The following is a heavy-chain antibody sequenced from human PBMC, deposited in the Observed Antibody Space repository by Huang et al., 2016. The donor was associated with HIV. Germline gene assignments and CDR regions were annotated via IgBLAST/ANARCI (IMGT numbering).Heavy chain of an antibody. CDR3: ARVYVWGSYRPHDP. CDR2: ISPNNGHT. V-gene: IGHV1-18*01. D-gene: IGHD3-16*02. J-gene: IGHJ5*02. CDR1: GYTFSSYG. Sequence: QVQMVQSGAEVKKPGASVKVSCKASGYTFSSYGIVWVRQAPGQGLEWMGWISPNNGHTNYAQKFRGIVTMTADTSTTTAYMELTSLTSGDTGMYYCARVYVWGSYRPHDPWGQGTQVTVSS.